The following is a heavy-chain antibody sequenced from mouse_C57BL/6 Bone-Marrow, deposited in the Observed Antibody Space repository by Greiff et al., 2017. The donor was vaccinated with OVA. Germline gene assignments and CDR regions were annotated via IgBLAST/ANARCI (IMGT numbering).Heavy chain of an antibody. CDR2: IYPRDGST. J-gene: IGHJ2*01. Sequence: VQLQESGPELVKPGASVKLSCKASGYTFTSYDINWVKQRPGQGLEWIGWIYPRDGSTKYNEKFKCKATLTVATTSSTAYMELHSLTSEDSAVYFCAIWVTTVVNYFDYWGQGTTLTVSS. D-gene: IGHD1-1*01. CDR3: AIWVTTVVNYFDY. CDR1: GYTFTSYD. V-gene: IGHV1-85*01.